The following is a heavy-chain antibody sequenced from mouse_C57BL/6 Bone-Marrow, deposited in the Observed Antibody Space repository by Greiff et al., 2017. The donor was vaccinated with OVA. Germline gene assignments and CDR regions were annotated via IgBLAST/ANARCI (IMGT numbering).Heavy chain of an antibody. CDR3: AFRSYLYAMDY. J-gene: IGHJ4*01. CDR2: IWSGGST. CDR1: GFSLTSYG. D-gene: IGHD1-1*01. V-gene: IGHV2-4*01. Sequence: VKVVESGPGLVQPSQSLSITCTVSGFSLTSYGVHWVRQPPGKGLEWLGVIWSGGSTDYNAAFISRLSISKDNSKSQVFFKMNSLQADDTAIYYCAFRSYLYAMDYWGQGTSVTVSS.